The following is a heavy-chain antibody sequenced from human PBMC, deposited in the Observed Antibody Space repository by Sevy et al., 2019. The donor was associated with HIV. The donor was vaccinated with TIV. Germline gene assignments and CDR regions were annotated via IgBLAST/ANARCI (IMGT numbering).Heavy chain of an antibody. Sequence: SETLSLTCTVSGGSISSGDYYWSWIRQPPGKGLEWIGYIYYSGSTYYNPSLKSRVTISVDTSKNQFSLKLSSVTAADTAVYYCAGAEWIQLWLEGGNWFDPWGQGTLVTVSS. CDR3: AGAEWIQLWLEGGNWFDP. D-gene: IGHD5-18*01. V-gene: IGHV4-30-4*01. J-gene: IGHJ5*02. CDR1: GGSISSGDYY. CDR2: IYYSGST.